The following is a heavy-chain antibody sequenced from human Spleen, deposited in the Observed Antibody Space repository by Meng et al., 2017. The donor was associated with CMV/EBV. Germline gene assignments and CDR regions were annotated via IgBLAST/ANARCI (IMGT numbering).Heavy chain of an antibody. CDR3: AKGGGLVRGLIKGLVFEI. Sequence: GGSLRLSCAASGFTFSSYDMHWVRQATGKGLEWVSVIGTAGDTYYSGSVKGRFTISRENAKNSLYLQMNSLRAEDTAVYYCAKGGGLVRGLIKGLVFEIWGQGTMVTVSS. CDR1: GFTFSSYD. V-gene: IGHV3-13*01. D-gene: IGHD3-10*01. J-gene: IGHJ3*02. CDR2: IGTAGDT.